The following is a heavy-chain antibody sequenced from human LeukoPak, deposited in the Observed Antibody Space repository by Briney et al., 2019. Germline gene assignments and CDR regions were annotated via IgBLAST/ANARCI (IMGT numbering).Heavy chain of an antibody. CDR2: IFPSGGEI. V-gene: IGHV3-23*01. J-gene: IGHJ4*02. Sequence: GGSLRLSCAASGFTFSTFAMIWVRKPPGKGLEWVSSIFPSGGEIHYADSVRGRFTISRDNSKSTLSLQMNSLRAEDTAIYYCATYRQVLLPFESWGQGTLVTVSS. D-gene: IGHD2-8*02. CDR1: GFTFSTFA. CDR3: ATYRQVLLPFES.